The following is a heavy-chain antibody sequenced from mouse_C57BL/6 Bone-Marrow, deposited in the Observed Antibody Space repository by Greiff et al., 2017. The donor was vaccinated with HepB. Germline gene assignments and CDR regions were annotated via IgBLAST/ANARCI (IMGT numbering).Heavy chain of an antibody. CDR3: ARPIYFDY. V-gene: IGHV1-81*01. CDR2: IYHRSGNT. J-gene: IGHJ2*01. CDR1: GYTFTSYG. Sequence: QVQLQQSGAELARPGASVKLSCKASGYTFTSYGISWVKQRTGQGLEWIGEIYHRSGNTYYNEKFKGKATLTADKSSSTAYMELRSLTSEDSAVYFCARPIYFDYWGQGTTLTVSS.